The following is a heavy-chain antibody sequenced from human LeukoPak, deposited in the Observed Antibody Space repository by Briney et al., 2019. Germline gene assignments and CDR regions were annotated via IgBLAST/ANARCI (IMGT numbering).Heavy chain of an antibody. J-gene: IGHJ4*02. Sequence: PGGSLRLSCAASGFTFNSYWMTWVRQAPGKGLEWVANIKQDGSEKYYVDSVKGRFSISRDNAQNSLYLQMLSPRAEDTAVYYCARDRHDYGDYVELYWGQGTLVTVSS. V-gene: IGHV3-7*01. D-gene: IGHD4-17*01. CDR1: GFTFNSYW. CDR3: ARDRHDYGDYVELY. CDR2: IKQDGSEK.